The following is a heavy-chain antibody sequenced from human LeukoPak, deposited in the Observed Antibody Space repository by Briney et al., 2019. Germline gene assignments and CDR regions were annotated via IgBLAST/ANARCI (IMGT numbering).Heavy chain of an antibody. J-gene: IGHJ4*02. V-gene: IGHV4-39*07. Sequence: PSETLSLTCTVSGGSISSSSHYWGWIRQPPQKGLEWIGTIYYSGSTYYNPPLKSRVTISVDTSKNQFSLKLSSVTAADTAVYYCARGVAGTTFLSDYWGQGTLVTVSS. CDR2: IYYSGST. CDR3: ARGVAGTTFLSDY. CDR1: GGSISSSSHY. D-gene: IGHD1-7*01.